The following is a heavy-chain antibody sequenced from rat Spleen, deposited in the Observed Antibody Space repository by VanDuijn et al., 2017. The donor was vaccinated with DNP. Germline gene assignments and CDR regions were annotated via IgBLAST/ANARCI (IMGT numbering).Heavy chain of an antibody. CDR2: ISYHGGNA. CDR1: GFTFSDYY. J-gene: IGHJ2*01. V-gene: IGHV5-22*01. Sequence: EVQLVESGGGLVLPGRSLKLSCAASGFTFSDYYMAWVRRAPTEGLECVAYISYHGGNAYYGDSVKGRFTISRDNAKSTLYLQMNSLRSEDMATYYCVRWGGDYFDYWGQGVMVTVSS. CDR3: VRWGGDYFDY.